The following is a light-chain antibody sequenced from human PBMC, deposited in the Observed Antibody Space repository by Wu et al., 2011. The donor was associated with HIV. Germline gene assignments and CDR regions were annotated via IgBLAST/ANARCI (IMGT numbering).Light chain of an antibody. CDR2: KAS. Sequence: DIQMTQSPSTLSASVGDRVTITCRASQSISNWLAWYQQKPGKAPNLLIYKASTLESGVPSRFSGSGSGTDFTLTISSLQPEDFATYYCQQSYSTPPDTFGQGTKLEIK. V-gene: IGKV1-5*03. CDR3: QQSYSTPPDT. CDR1: QSISNW. J-gene: IGKJ2*01.